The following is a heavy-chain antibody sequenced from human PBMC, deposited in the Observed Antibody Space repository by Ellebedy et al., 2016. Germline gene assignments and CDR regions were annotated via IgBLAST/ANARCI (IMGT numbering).Heavy chain of an antibody. CDR1: GFTFSSYG. J-gene: IGHJ4*02. V-gene: IGHV3-7*01. CDR2: INQDGSEK. D-gene: IGHD4/OR15-4a*01. Sequence: GGSLRLSXAASGFTFSSYGMHWVRQAPGKGLEWVANINQDGSEKHYVDSVKGRFTISRDNAKNSLYLQMNSLRTEDTALYYCAGAIDYWGLGTLVSVSS. CDR3: AGAIDY.